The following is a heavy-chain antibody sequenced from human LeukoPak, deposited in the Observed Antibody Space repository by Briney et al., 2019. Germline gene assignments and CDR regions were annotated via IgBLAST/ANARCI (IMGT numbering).Heavy chain of an antibody. J-gene: IGHJ4*02. V-gene: IGHV6-1*01. CDR3: AGELEGGTPWYYFDY. Sequence: SPTLSLTSAVSGVSASSNSAAWTWIRQSPSRGLEWLGRTYYMSKWYNNYTDSVKSRMTITPHTSKNQFYRLLSYLTPEPTAVYFCAGELEGGTPWYYFDYWGQGTLVTVSS. D-gene: IGHD1-26*01. CDR2: TYYMSKWYN. CDR1: GVSASSNSAA.